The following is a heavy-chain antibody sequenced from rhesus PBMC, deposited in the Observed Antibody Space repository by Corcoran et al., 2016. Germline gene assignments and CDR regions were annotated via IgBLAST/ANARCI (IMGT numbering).Heavy chain of an antibody. V-gene: IGHV4-106*01. CDR2: IYGSGGGT. J-gene: IGHJ2*01. CDR3: ARTTFYGNSYYFDV. Sequence: QVQLQESGPGLVKPSETLSLTCAVSGGSISDDYYWSWIRQPPGKGLEWIGYIYGSGGGTNYNPSLKRRVTISTDTSKNQFSLRLNSVTAADTAVYYCARTTFYGNSYYFDVWGPGTPITISS. D-gene: IGHD4-35*01. CDR1: GGSISDDYY.